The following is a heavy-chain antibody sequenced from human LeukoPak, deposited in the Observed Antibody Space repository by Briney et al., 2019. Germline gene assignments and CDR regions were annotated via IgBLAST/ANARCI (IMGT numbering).Heavy chain of an antibody. CDR1: GGSISTNSYY. J-gene: IGHJ4*02. V-gene: IGHV4-39*01. CDR3: ASEYYYGSGTLDY. D-gene: IGHD3-10*01. Sequence: SETLSLTCTVSGGSISTNSYYWGWIRQPPGKGLEWIGSIYHSGSTYYNPSLKSRVTISVDTSKNQFSLKLSSVTAADTAVYYCASEYYYGSGTLDYWGQGTLVTVSS. CDR2: IYHSGST.